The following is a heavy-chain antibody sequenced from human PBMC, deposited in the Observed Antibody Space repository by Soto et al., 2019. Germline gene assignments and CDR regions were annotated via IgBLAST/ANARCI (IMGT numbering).Heavy chain of an antibody. J-gene: IGHJ4*02. D-gene: IGHD6-13*01. V-gene: IGHV3-49*03. Sequence: PGGSLRLSCTASGFTFGDYAMSWFRQAPGKGLEWVGFIRSKAYGGTTEYAASVKGRFTISRDDSKSIAYLQMNSLKTEDTAVYYCTRARRSGYSSSWFSPYFDYWGQGTLVTVSS. CDR2: IRSKAYGGTT. CDR1: GFTFGDYA. CDR3: TRARRSGYSSSWFSPYFDY.